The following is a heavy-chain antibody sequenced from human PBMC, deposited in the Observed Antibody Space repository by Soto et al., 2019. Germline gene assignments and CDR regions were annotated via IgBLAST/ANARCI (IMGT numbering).Heavy chain of an antibody. CDR2: ISPGDSDA. Sequence: PGESLKISCKGSGYSFSSYWIAWVRHTPGKGLEWMGIISPGDSDARYSPSFQGQVTISADKSSNTAYVQWSSLKASDTAIYYCERLAVPATMLKFWFDPWGQGTLVTVSS. V-gene: IGHV5-51*01. CDR3: ERLAVPATMLKFWFDP. D-gene: IGHD2-2*01. J-gene: IGHJ5*02. CDR1: GYSFSSYW.